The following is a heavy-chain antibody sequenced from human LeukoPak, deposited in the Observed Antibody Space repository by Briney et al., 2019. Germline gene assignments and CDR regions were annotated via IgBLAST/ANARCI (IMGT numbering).Heavy chain of an antibody. V-gene: IGHV3-23*01. CDR3: VKLTQSYYDSRSDY. D-gene: IGHD3-22*01. J-gene: IGHJ4*02. CDR1: GFTFSNYA. CDR2: IGASGSRT. Sequence: GSLRLSCAASGFTFSNYAMSWVRQAPGKGLEWVSAIGASGSRTYYAVSVKGRFTISRDNSKHTVHLQMNSLRAEDTAVYYCVKLTQSYYDSRSDYWGQGTLVTVSS.